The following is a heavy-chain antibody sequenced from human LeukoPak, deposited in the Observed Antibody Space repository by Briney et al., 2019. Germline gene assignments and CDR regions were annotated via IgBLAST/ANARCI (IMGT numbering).Heavy chain of an antibody. CDR1: GGTFSSYA. CDR2: IIPIFGTA. D-gene: IGHD4-17*01. J-gene: IGHJ4*02. V-gene: IGHV1-69*06. Sequence: SVKVSCKASGGTFSSYAISWVRQAPGQGLEWMGGIIPIFGTANYAQKFQGRVTITADKSTSTAYMELSSLRSEDTAVYYCARHDGDYGVKVPFDYWGQGTLVTVSS. CDR3: ARHDGDYGVKVPFDY.